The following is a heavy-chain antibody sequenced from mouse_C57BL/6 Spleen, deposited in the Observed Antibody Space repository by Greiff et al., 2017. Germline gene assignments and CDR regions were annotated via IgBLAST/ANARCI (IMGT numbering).Heavy chain of an antibody. CDR1: GFSLTSYG. CDR3: ARHYYGSSYAMDY. J-gene: IGHJ4*01. D-gene: IGHD1-1*01. Sequence: VQRVESGPGLVAPSQSLSITCTVSGFSLTSYGVHWVRQPPGKGLEWLVVIWSAGSTTYNSALKSRLSISKDNSKSQVFLKMNSLQTDDTAMYYCARHYYGSSYAMDYWGQGTSVTVSS. V-gene: IGHV2-6-1*01. CDR2: IWSAGST.